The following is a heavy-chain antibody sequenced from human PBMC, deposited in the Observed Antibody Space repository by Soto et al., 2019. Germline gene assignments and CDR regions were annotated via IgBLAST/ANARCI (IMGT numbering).Heavy chain of an antibody. Sequence: TLSLTCTVSGGSITTVGNYWSWIRQFPGKGLEWIGHISYSGSTNSNPSLRGRLSMSVDTSKNQFSLELSSVTAADTAVYYCARLLGSGNYLGIFDAFDIWGQGTVVTVSS. CDR3: ARLLGSGNYLGIFDAFDI. CDR2: ISYSGST. V-gene: IGHV4-31*03. D-gene: IGHD1-26*01. J-gene: IGHJ3*02. CDR1: GGSITTVGNY.